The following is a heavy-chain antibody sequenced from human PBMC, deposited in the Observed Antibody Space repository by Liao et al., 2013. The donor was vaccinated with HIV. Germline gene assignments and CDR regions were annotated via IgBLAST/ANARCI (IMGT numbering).Heavy chain of an antibody. CDR1: GESFSGYY. V-gene: IGHV4-34*02. D-gene: IGHD3-16*02. J-gene: IGHJ4*02. Sequence: QVQLQQWGAGLLKPSETLSLTCAVYGESFSGYYWSWIRQPPGKGLEWIGEISHSGSTNYNPSLKSRVTISVDTSKNQFSLKLSSVTAADTALYFCAALNQWEFSVEFWGPGTLVAVSS. CDR3: AALNQWEFSVEF. CDR2: ISHSGST.